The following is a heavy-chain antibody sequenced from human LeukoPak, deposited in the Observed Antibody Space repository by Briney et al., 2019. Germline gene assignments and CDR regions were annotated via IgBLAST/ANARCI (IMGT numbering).Heavy chain of an antibody. CDR1: GFTFSSFH. Sequence: PGGSLRLSCAASGFTFSSFHINWVRQAPGKGLEWLSYISRDSTTIYYADSVKGRFTISRDNAKNSLYLQMNSLRAEDTAVYHCATDYYDSSGYYTGGYWGQGTLVTVSS. D-gene: IGHD3-22*01. J-gene: IGHJ4*02. CDR2: ISRDSTTI. V-gene: IGHV3-48*01. CDR3: ATDYYDSSGYYTGGY.